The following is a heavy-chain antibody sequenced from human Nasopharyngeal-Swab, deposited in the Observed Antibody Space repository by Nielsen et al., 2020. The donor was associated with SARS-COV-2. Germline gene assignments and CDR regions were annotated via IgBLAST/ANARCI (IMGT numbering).Heavy chain of an antibody. D-gene: IGHD3-22*01. V-gene: IGHV1-24*01. CDR1: GYTLTKLS. CDR2: FDPEDGET. J-gene: IGHJ5*02. CDR3: ATDRRQYYYDSSGYYYWRGFDH. Sequence: ASVKVSCKVSGYTLTKLSMHWVRQAPGKGLEWMGGFDPEDGETIYAQKFQGRVTMTEDTSTDTAYMELSSLRSEDTAVYYCATDRRQYYYDSSGYYYWRGFDHWGQGTLVTVSS.